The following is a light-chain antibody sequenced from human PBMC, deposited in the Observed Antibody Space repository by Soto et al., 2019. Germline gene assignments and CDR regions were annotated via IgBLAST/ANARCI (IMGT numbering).Light chain of an antibody. V-gene: IGKV2-30*01. J-gene: IGKJ2*01. CDR1: QSLVYSDRNTY. Sequence: DIVMTQSPLSLPVTLGQPASISCRSSQSLVYSDRNTYLNWFQQKPGQSPRRLMYKVSNRDSGVPDRLSGSGSGTDFTLKIRRVEAEDVGVYECMQVRQCPYTFGQGTKLHI. CDR2: KVS. CDR3: MQVRQCPYT.